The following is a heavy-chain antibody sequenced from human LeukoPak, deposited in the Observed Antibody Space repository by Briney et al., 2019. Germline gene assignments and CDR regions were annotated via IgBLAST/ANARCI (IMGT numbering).Heavy chain of an antibody. J-gene: IGHJ5*02. D-gene: IGHD3-16*01. CDR1: GGSFSGYY. V-gene: IGHV4-34*01. CDR2: INHSGST. CDR3: ARDPGGRGWFDP. Sequence: SETLSLTCAVYGGSFSGYYWGWIRQPPGKGLEWIGEINHSGSTNYNPSLKSRVTISVDTSKNQFSLKLSSVTAADTAVYYCARDPGGRGWFDPWGQGTLVTLSS.